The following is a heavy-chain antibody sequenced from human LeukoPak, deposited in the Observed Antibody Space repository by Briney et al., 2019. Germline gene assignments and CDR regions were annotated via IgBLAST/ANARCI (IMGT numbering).Heavy chain of an antibody. V-gene: IGHV4-59*01. J-gene: IGHJ4*02. CDR2: IYYSGST. Sequence: SETLSLTCTVSSGSFSSYFWSWIRQPPGNGLEWIGYIYYSGSTNDNPSLKSRVTISVDTSKNQFSLKLSSVTAADTAVYYCATFQYYYDSSGTWPALDYWGQGTLVTVSS. CDR3: ATFQYYYDSSGTWPALDY. CDR1: SGSFSSYF. D-gene: IGHD3-22*01.